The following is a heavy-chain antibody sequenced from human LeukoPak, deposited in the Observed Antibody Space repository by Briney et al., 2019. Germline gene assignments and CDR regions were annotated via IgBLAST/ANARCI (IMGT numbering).Heavy chain of an antibody. V-gene: IGHV1-8*03. J-gene: IGHJ1*01. CDR3: VLMDYYDSSGYYYGYFQH. Sequence: ASVKLSCKASGYTFTSYDINWVRQATGHGLEWMGWMNPNSGNTGYAHKFQRRVTITRNTSISTAYMELSSVRSEDTAVYYCVLMDYYDSSGYYYGYFQHWGQGTLVTVSS. D-gene: IGHD3-22*01. CDR2: MNPNSGNT. CDR1: GYTFTSYD.